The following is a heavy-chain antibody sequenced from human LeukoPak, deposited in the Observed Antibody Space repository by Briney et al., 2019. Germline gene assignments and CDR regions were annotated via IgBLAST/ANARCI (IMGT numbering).Heavy chain of an antibody. Sequence: PGGSLRLSCAASGFTFSSYSMNWVRQAPGKGLEWVSSISSSSSYIYYADSVKGRFTISRDNAKNSLYLQMNSLRAEDTAVYYCAGDVSDTPWNFYYYYYMDVWGKGTTVTISS. J-gene: IGHJ6*03. CDR2: ISSSSSYI. CDR3: AGDVSDTPWNFYYYYYMDV. V-gene: IGHV3-21*01. CDR1: GFTFSSYS. D-gene: IGHD1-7*01.